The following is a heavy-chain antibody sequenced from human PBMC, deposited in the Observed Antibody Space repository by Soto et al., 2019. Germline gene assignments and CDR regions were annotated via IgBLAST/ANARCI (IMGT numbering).Heavy chain of an antibody. Sequence: PSETLSLTCTVSGGSISSYYWSWLRQPAGKGLEWMVYIYYSRSTNYNPSLKSRVTISVDTSKNHFSLKLSSVTAADTAVYYCATYEYGDYGFDYGGQGTLVTVSS. CDR1: GGSISSYY. V-gene: IGHV4-59*01. CDR2: IYYSRST. D-gene: IGHD4-17*01. CDR3: ATYEYGDYGFDY. J-gene: IGHJ4*02.